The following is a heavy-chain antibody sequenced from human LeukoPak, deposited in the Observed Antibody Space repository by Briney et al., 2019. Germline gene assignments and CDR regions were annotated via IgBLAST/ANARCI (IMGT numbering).Heavy chain of an antibody. V-gene: IGHV3-21*04. Sequence: KPGGSLRLSCAASGFTFSTNSMNWVRQAPGKGLEWVASISSSGSYIYYPDSAKGRFTVSRDNAKNSVYLQMNSLRAEDTAVYYCAKDQWLVPYYWGQGTLVTVSS. CDR2: ISSSGSYI. J-gene: IGHJ4*02. D-gene: IGHD6-19*01. CDR1: GFTFSTNS. CDR3: AKDQWLVPYY.